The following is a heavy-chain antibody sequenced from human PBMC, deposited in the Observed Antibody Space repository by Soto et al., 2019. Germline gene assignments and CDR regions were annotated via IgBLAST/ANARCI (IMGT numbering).Heavy chain of an antibody. J-gene: IGHJ4*02. D-gene: IGHD3-3*02. CDR3: AKADPFLY. CDR2: ISYDGSNK. Sequence: GGSLRLSCAASGFTFSSYGMHWVRQAPGKGLEWVAVISYDGSNKYYADSVKGRFTISRDNSKNTLYLQMNSLRAEDAAVYYCAKADPFLYWGQGTLVTVSS. V-gene: IGHV3-30*18. CDR1: GFTFSSYG.